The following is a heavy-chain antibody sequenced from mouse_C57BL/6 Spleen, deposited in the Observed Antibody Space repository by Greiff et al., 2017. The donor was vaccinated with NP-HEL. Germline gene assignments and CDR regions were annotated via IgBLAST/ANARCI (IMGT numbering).Heavy chain of an antibody. D-gene: IGHD2-1*01. Sequence: QVQLQQPGAELVRPGASVKMSCKASGYTFTSYWITWVKQRPGQGLEWIGDIYPGSGSTNYNEKFKSKATLTVDTSSSTAYMQLSSLTSEDSAVYYCAKGYDNFFCFDVWGTGTTVTVSS. CDR3: AKGYDNFFCFDV. CDR2: IYPGSGST. CDR1: GYTFTSYW. V-gene: IGHV1-55*01. J-gene: IGHJ1*03.